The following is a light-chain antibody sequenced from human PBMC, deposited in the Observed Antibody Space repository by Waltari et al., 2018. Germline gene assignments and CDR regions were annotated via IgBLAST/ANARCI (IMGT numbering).Light chain of an antibody. Sequence: QSALTQPASVSGSPGQSITISCTGTSTDIGSFGLVSWYQQHPGRAPTLIIYDVTRRPPGTFDRFFGSKSGNTASLTISGLLAEDEADYYCSSYTSDTTHVVFGGGTKLTVL. CDR1: STDIGSFGL. CDR3: SSYTSDTTHVV. J-gene: IGLJ2*01. CDR2: DVT. V-gene: IGLV2-23*02.